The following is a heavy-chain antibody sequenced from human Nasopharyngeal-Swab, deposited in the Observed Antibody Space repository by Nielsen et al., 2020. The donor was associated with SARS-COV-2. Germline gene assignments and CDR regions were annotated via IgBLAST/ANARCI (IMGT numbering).Heavy chain of an antibody. D-gene: IGHD6-13*01. Sequence: SETLSPTCTVSGDPMPYSTSYWAWIRQPPGKGLEWIGSIYYNGRMYDNPSLKSRLTVSVDKSQNQFSLQLSYVSAADTAVYFCVRASSWYYFDFWGQGMQVTVSS. CDR3: VRASSWYYFDF. CDR2: IYYNGRM. CDR1: GDPMPYSTSY. J-gene: IGHJ4*02. V-gene: IGHV4-39*01.